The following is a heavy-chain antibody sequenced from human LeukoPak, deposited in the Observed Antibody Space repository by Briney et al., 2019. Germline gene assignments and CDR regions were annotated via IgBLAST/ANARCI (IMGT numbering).Heavy chain of an antibody. CDR3: AKDGGYCSGGSCYSGAEYFRH. V-gene: IGHV3-33*06. Sequence: GGSLRLSCAASGFTFSNYGMHWVRQAPGKGLEWVAVIWYDGSNKYYADSVKGRFTISRDNSKNTLHLQMNSLRAEDTAVYYCAKDGGYCSGGSCYSGAEYFRHWGQGTLVTVSS. CDR1: GFTFSNYG. D-gene: IGHD2-15*01. CDR2: IWYDGSNK. J-gene: IGHJ1*01.